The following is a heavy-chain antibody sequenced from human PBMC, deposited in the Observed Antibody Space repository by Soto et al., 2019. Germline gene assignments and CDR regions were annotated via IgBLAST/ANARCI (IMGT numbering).Heavy chain of an antibody. CDR3: AKDSAHYYYYYGMDV. CDR2: INGAGDTT. V-gene: IGHV3-74*03. Sequence: QXLSGAGSGFPFHNYWMHWVRQAPGKGLVWVSRINGAGDTTTYADSVRGRFTVSRDNAENTVYLQMNSLRADDTGVYYCAKDSAHYYYYYGMDVCGQRTTVTVSS. J-gene: IGHJ6*02. CDR1: GFPFHNYW.